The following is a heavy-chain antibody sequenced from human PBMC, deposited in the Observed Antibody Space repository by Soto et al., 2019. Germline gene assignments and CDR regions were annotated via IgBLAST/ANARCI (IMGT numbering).Heavy chain of an antibody. D-gene: IGHD3-10*01. J-gene: IGHJ4*02. CDR2: ISGGGDTT. CDR1: GFTFNNYA. Sequence: EVQLLESGGGLVQPGGSLRLSCAASGFTFNNYAMTWVRQAPGKGLEWVSAISGGGDTTSYADSVMGRFTVSRDGSKNTLYLQMSRLRAEDTALYYCAKGRGGSGSLTPRVDFWGQGTLVTVSS. V-gene: IGHV3-23*01. CDR3: AKGRGGSGSLTPRVDF.